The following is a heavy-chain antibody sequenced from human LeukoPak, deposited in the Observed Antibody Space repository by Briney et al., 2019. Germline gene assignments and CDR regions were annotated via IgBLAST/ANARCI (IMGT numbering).Heavy chain of an antibody. J-gene: IGHJ4*02. CDR1: GFTFSSYG. V-gene: IGHV3-30*02. CDR3: ARSAAAADHFDY. Sequence: GGSLRLSCAASGFTFSSYGMHWVRQAPGKGLEWVAFIRYDGSNKYYADSVKGRFTISRDNSKNTLYLQMNSLRAEDTAVYYCARSAAAADHFDYWGQGTLVTVSS. D-gene: IGHD6-13*01. CDR2: IRYDGSNK.